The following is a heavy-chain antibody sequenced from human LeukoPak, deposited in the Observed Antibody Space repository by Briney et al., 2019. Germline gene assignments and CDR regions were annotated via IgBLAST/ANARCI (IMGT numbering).Heavy chain of an antibody. V-gene: IGHV1-18*01. CDR2: ISAYNGNT. CDR1: GGTFSSYA. D-gene: IGHD5-24*01. CDR3: ARGLGLQLDFDY. J-gene: IGHJ4*02. Sequence: ASVKVSCKASGGTFSSYAISWVRQAPGQGLEWMGWISAYNGNTNYAQKLQGRVTMTTDTSTSTAYMELRSLRSDDKAVYYCARGLGLQLDFDYWGQGTLVTVSS.